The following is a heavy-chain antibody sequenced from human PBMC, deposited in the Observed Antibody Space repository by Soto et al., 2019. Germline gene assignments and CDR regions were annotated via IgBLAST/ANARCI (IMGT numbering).Heavy chain of an antibody. D-gene: IGHD4-4*01. CDR3: ARDLGRMTTVTQPRYYYYYGMDV. V-gene: IGHV3-21*01. CDR1: GFTFSSYS. J-gene: IGHJ6*02. CDR2: ISSSSSYI. Sequence: GGSLRLSCAASGFTFSSYSMNWVRQAPGKGLEWVSSISSSSSYIYYADSVKGRFTISRDNAKNSLYLQMNSLRAEDTAVYYCARDLGRMTTVTQPRYYYYYGMDVWGQGTTVTVSS.